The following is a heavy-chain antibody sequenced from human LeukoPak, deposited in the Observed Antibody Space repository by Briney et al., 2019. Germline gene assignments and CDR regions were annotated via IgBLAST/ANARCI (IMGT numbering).Heavy chain of an antibody. J-gene: IGHJ4*02. Sequence: GGSLRLSCAASGFTFSDYYMSWSRQAPGKGLEGVSYICDSGRTIYYADSVKGRFTISRDNAKNSVYLQMNNLRAEDTAVYYCARDRLGDYDNSGYYDNWGQGTLVTVSS. CDR1: GFTFSDYY. V-gene: IGHV3-11*01. CDR2: ICDSGRTI. CDR3: ARDRLGDYDNSGYYDN. D-gene: IGHD3-22*01.